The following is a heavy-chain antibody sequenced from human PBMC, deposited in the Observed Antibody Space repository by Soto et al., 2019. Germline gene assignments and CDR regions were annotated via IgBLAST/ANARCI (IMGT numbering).Heavy chain of an antibody. J-gene: IGHJ5*02. CDR2: INPNSGGT. CDR3: ARDVRNSSWSYKWFDP. CDR1: GYTFTGYY. V-gene: IGHV1-2*02. Sequence: ASVKVSCKASGYTFTGYYMHWVRQAPGQGLEWMGWINPNSGGTNYAQKFQGRVTMTRDTSISTAYMELSRLRSDDTAVYYCARDVRNSSWSYKWFDPWGQGTLVTVSS. D-gene: IGHD6-13*01.